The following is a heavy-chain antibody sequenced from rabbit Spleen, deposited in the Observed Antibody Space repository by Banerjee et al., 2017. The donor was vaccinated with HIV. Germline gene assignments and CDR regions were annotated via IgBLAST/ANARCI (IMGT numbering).Heavy chain of an antibody. CDR2: IDTSNGDT. CDR1: GVSLNDKDV. J-gene: IGHJ2*01. D-gene: IGHD1-1*01. V-gene: IGHV1S45*01. Sequence: EQLGESGGGLVKPEGSLTLTCKASGVSLNDKDVMCWVRQAPGKGLEWIACIDTSNGDTDYANWPKGRFTISKASSTTVTLQMTSLTAADTATYFCARNYVNAFDPWGPGTLVTVS. CDR3: ARNYVNAFDP.